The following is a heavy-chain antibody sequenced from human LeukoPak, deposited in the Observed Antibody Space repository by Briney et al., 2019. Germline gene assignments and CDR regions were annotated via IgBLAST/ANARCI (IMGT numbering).Heavy chain of an antibody. D-gene: IGHD3-9*01. CDR2: INGGNGNT. Sequence: ASVKVSCKASGYTFTSYAIHWVRQAPGQRLEWMRWINGGNGNTKYSQKFQGRVTITRDTSASTAYMELSSLRSEDTAVYYCARDILTGYSRFDYWGQGTLVTVSS. CDR1: GYTFTSYA. J-gene: IGHJ4*02. V-gene: IGHV1-3*01. CDR3: ARDILTGYSRFDY.